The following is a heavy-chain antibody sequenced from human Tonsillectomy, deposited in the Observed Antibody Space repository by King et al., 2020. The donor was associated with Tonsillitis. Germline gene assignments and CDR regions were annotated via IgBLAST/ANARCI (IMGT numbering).Heavy chain of an antibody. CDR2: INPNSGGT. J-gene: IGHJ4*02. V-gene: IGHV1-2*06. Sequence: QLVQSGAEVKKPGASVKVSCKASGYNFAAYSIHLVRQAPGQGLEWMGRINPNSGGTNYAQKFQGRVTMTRDTSIGTAYMELSRLRSDDMAVYFCARDDDSSGYYHTFDYWGQGTLVTVSS. CDR1: GYNFAAYS. D-gene: IGHD3-22*01. CDR3: ARDDDSSGYYHTFDY.